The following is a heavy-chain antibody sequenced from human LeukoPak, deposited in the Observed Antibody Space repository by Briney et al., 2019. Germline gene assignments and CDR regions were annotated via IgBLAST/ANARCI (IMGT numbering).Heavy chain of an antibody. J-gene: IGHJ4*02. D-gene: IGHD1-1*01. CDR1: GFTFSSYW. CDR3: ARDPRTVRI. V-gene: IGHV3-21*05. CDR2: ISGSGDDT. Sequence: GGSLRLSCAASGFTFSSYWMTWVRQAPGKGLEWLSYISGSGDDTNYADSVRGRFTISRDNAKNSLYLQMNSLRVEDTAVYYCARDPRTVRIWGQGTLVTVSS.